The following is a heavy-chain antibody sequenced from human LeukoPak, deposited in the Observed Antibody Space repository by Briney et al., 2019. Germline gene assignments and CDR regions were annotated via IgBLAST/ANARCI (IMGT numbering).Heavy chain of an antibody. V-gene: IGHV3-9*01. D-gene: IGHD6-19*01. CDR3: AKEARGWLYYFDY. Sequence: GSSLTLFCAVSGFTYEDYAMHWLRQAPGEGLECVSGISWNSGSIGYADSVKGRFTISRDNAKNSLYLQMNSLRAEDTALYYCAKEARGWLYYFDYWGQGTLVTVSS. CDR1: GFTYEDYA. J-gene: IGHJ4*02. CDR2: ISWNSGSI.